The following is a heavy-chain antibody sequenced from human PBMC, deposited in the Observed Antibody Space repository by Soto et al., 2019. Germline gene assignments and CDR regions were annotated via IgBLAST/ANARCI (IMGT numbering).Heavy chain of an antibody. CDR1: GGSSSSGDYY. CDR2: IYYTGST. CDR3: ARIHFGDEPSYYYYGMDV. D-gene: IGHD4-17*01. J-gene: IGHJ6*02. V-gene: IGHV4-30-4*01. Sequence: PSETLSLTCTVSGGSSSSGDYYWRWVRQPPGKGLEWIGYIYYTGSTFNNPSLKSRVSISIDTSKTQFSLKLSSVTAADTAVYYCARIHFGDEPSYYYYGMDVWGQGTTVTVSS.